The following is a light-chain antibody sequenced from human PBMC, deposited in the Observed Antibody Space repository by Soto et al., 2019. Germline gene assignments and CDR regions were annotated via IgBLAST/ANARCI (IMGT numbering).Light chain of an antibody. CDR1: QSVSSS. Sequence: EIVLTQSPAILSLSTGERATLSCRASQSVSSSLAWYQQKPGQAPRLLIYDTSNRATDIPPRFSGSGSGTDFTLTISSLEPEDFAVYYCQQRTNWRITFGQGTRLEIK. V-gene: IGKV3-11*01. CDR2: DTS. J-gene: IGKJ5*01. CDR3: QQRTNWRIT.